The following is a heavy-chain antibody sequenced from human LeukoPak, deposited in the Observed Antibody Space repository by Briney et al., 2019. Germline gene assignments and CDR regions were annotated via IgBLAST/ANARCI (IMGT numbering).Heavy chain of an antibody. J-gene: IGHJ6*02. CDR1: GYTFTSYD. V-gene: IGHV1-8*01. Sequence: ASVKVSCKASGYTFTSYDINWVRQATGQGLEWMGWMNPNSGNTGYAQKFQGRVTMTRNTSISTAYMELSSLRSEDTAVYYCARDLVSYYYYGMDVWGQGTTVTVSS. CDR3: ARDLVSYYYYGMDV. D-gene: IGHD6-13*01. CDR2: MNPNSGNT.